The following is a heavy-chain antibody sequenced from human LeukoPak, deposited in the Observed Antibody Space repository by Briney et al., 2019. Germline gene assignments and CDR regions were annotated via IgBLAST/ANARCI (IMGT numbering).Heavy chain of an antibody. CDR3: AKAPSGWYYFDY. J-gene: IGHJ4*02. CDR2: ISGSGGST. V-gene: IGHV3-23*01. Sequence: GGSLRLSCAASGFTFSSYGMSWVRQAPGKGLEWVSAISGSGGSTYYADSVKGRFTISRDNAKNSLYLQMNSLRAEDTAVYYCAKAPSGWYYFDYWGQGTLVTVSS. CDR1: GFTFSSYG. D-gene: IGHD6-19*01.